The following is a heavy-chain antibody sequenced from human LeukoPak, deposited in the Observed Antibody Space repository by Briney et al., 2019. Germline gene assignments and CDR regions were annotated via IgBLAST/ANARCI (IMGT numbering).Heavy chain of an antibody. CDR2: INHSGST. Sequence: SETLSLTCAVYGGSFSGYYWSWIRQPPGKGLEWIGEINHSGSTNYNPSLKSRVTISVDTSKNQFSLKLSSVTAADMAVYYCARRRVYGSQFDPWGQGTLVTVSS. J-gene: IGHJ5*02. CDR1: GGSFSGYY. D-gene: IGHD3-10*01. V-gene: IGHV4-34*01. CDR3: ARRRVYGSQFDP.